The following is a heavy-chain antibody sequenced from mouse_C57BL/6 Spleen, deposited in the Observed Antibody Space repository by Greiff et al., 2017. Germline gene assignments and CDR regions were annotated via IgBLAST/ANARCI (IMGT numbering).Heavy chain of an antibody. CDR2: IYPRSGNT. V-gene: IGHV1-81*01. CDR1: GYTFTSYG. D-gene: IGHD1-1*01. J-gene: IGHJ2*01. CDR3: ARGYGSLDY. Sequence: QVQLKESGAELARPGASVKLSCKASGYTFTSYGISWVKQRTGQGLEWIGEIYPRSGNTYYNEKVKGKAPLTADKSSSTAYMELRSLTSEDSAVSFCARGYGSLDYWGQGTTLTVSS.